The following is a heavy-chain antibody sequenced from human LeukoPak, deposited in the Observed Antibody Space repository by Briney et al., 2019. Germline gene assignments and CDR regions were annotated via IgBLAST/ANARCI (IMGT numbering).Heavy chain of an antibody. CDR2: INPNSGGT. D-gene: IGHD3-9*01. V-gene: IGHV1-2*02. CDR3: ARGRQPEYYGILTGYVDF. CDR1: GYTFTGYY. Sequence: ASVKVSCKASGYTFTGYYMHWVRQAPGQGLEWMGWINPNSGGTNYAQKFQDRVTMTRDTSISTAYMELSRLRSDDTAVYYCARGRQPEYYGILTGYVDFWGQGTLVTVSS. J-gene: IGHJ4*02.